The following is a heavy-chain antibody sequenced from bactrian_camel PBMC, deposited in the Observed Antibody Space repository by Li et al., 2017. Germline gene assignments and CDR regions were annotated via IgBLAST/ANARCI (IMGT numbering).Heavy chain of an antibody. CDR1: GYRYKSAA. Sequence: QVQLVESGGGSVQAGGSLRLSCELSGYRYKSAACMGWFRQIPDKEREGIAGIESDGSISYADSVKGRFTVSQDSAKNILYLQMNSLKPVDTAVYYCAAKYRCRYCSGGVCFDLPDNDWGQGTQVTVS. CDR3: AAKYRCRYCSGGVCFDLPDND. J-gene: IGHJ4*01. CDR2: IESDGSI. V-gene: IGHV3S9*01. D-gene: IGHD2*01.